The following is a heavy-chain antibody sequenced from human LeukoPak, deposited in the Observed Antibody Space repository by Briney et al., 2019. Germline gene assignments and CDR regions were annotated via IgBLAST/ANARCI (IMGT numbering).Heavy chain of an antibody. CDR3: ARLATPRGPRIDY. CDR1: GYTFISYA. V-gene: IGHV7-4-1*02. J-gene: IGHJ4*02. CDR2: INTNTGNP. D-gene: IGHD5-24*01. Sequence: ASVKVSCKASGYTFISYAMNWVRQAPGQGLEWMGWINTNTGNPTYAQGFTGRFVFSLDTSVSTAYLQISSLKTEDTAVYYCARLATPRGPRIDYWGQGTLVTVSS.